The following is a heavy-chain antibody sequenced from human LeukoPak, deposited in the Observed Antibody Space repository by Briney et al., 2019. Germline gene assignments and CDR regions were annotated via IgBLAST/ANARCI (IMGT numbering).Heavy chain of an antibody. CDR2: IYYSGST. CDR3: ARVTPFGSGSYIDY. J-gene: IGHJ4*02. D-gene: IGHD3-10*01. Sequence: TPSETLSLTCAVYGGSFSGYYWSWIRQPPGKGLEWIGYIYYSGSTNYNPSLKSRVTISVDTSKNQFSLKLSSVTAADTAVYYCARVTPFGSGSYIDYWGQGTLVTVSS. V-gene: IGHV4-59*01. CDR1: GGSFSGYY.